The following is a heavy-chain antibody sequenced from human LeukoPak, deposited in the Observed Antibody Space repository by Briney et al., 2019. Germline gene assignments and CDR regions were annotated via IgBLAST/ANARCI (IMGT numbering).Heavy chain of an antibody. V-gene: IGHV3-23*01. D-gene: IGHD6-13*01. CDR2: ISGSGGST. J-gene: IGHJ5*02. CDR3: AFGGIAAAAGWFDP. Sequence: GGSLRLSCAASGFTFSSYAMSWVRQAPGKGLEWVSAISGSGGSTYYADSVRGRFTISRDNSKNTLYLQMNSLRAEDTAVYYCAFGGIAAAAGWFDPWGQGTLVTVSS. CDR1: GFTFSSYA.